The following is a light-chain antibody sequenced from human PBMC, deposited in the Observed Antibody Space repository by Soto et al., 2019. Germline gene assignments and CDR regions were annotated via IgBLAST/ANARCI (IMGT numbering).Light chain of an antibody. CDR2: RNN. CDR3: AAWDDSLSGPV. J-gene: IGLJ7*01. CDR1: SSNIGSNY. Sequence: QAVVTQPPSASGTPGQRVTISCSGSSSNIGSNYVYWYQQLPGTAPKLLIYRNNQRPSGVPDRLSGSKSGTAASLAISGLRSDDESDYYCAAWDDSLSGPVFGGGTQLTVL. V-gene: IGLV1-47*01.